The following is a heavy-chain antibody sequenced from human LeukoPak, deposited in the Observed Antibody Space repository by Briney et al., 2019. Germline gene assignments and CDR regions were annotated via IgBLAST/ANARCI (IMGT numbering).Heavy chain of an antibody. CDR1: GFAFSSYN. D-gene: IGHD2-2*01. V-gene: IGHV3-21*06. J-gene: IGHJ4*02. CDR3: ARAGTCSSTSCDGGIEY. CDR2: ISTTSTYI. Sequence: GGSLRLSCAASGFAFSSYNMKWVRQAPGKGLEWVSFISTTSTYIYYADSMKGRFTVSRDNSKNLLYLQMDSLRVEDTAVYYCARAGTCSSTSCDGGIEYWGQGTLVTVSS.